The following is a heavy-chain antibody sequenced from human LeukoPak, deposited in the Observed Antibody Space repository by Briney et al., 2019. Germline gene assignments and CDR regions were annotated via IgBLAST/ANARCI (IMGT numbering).Heavy chain of an antibody. CDR3: ARWSGPMVAFDI. D-gene: IGHD3-10*01. Sequence: GGSLRLSCAASGFTFSSHSMNWVRQAPGKGLEWVSYISSSSSTIYYADSVKGRFTISRDNAKNSLYLQMNSLRAEDTAVYYCARWSGPMVAFDIWGQGTMVTVSS. J-gene: IGHJ3*02. CDR1: GFTFSSHS. CDR2: ISSSSSTI. V-gene: IGHV3-48*01.